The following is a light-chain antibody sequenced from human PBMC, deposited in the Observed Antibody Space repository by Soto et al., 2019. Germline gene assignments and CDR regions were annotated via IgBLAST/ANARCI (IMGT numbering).Light chain of an antibody. J-gene: IGKJ5*01. V-gene: IGKV3-20*01. CDR1: QSVSSN. CDR3: QQYGSSPIT. CDR2: GAS. Sequence: EIVMTQSPAILSVSPGERATLSCRASQSVSSNLAWYQQKPGQTPRLLIYGASNRATGIPDRFSGSGSGTDFTLTISRLEPEDFAVYYCQQYGSSPITFGQGTRLEI.